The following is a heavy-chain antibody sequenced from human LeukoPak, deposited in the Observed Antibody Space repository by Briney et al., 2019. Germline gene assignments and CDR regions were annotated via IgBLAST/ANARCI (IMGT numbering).Heavy chain of an antibody. D-gene: IGHD3-10*01. CDR1: GFTFSSYW. Sequence: GGSLRLSCAASGFTFSSYWMSWVRQAPGKGLEWVANLNQDGSEKYYVASVKGRFTISRDNAQNSLYLQVNSLRAEDTAVYYCARPMNTGGSGSHYRPLDYWGQGTLVTVSS. CDR3: ARPMNTGGSGSHYRPLDY. V-gene: IGHV3-7*01. J-gene: IGHJ4*02. CDR2: LNQDGSEK.